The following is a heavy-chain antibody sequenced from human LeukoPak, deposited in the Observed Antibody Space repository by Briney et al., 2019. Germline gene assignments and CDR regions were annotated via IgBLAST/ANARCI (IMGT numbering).Heavy chain of an antibody. CDR1: GFTVSSNS. Sequence: GGSLRLSCTVSGFTVSSNSMSWVRQAPGKGLEWVPFIYSDNTHYSDSVKGRFTISRDNSKNTLYLQMNSLRAEDTAVYYCARRAGAYSHPYDYWGQGTLVTVSS. CDR2: IYSDNT. D-gene: IGHD4/OR15-4a*01. CDR3: ARRAGAYSHPYDY. J-gene: IGHJ4*02. V-gene: IGHV3-53*01.